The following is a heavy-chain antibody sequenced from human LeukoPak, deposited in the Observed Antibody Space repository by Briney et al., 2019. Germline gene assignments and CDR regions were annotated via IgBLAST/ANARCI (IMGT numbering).Heavy chain of an antibody. CDR1: GGSFSGYY. CDR3: ARRRVRGVSYYYYYMDV. Sequence: SETLSLTCGVHGGSFSGYYWSWIRQPPGKGLEWIGEINHSGSTNYNPSLKSRVTISVDTSKNQFSLRLSSVTAADTAVYYCARRRVRGVSYYYYYMDVWGKGTTVTISS. D-gene: IGHD3-10*01. J-gene: IGHJ6*03. CDR2: INHSGST. V-gene: IGHV4-34*01.